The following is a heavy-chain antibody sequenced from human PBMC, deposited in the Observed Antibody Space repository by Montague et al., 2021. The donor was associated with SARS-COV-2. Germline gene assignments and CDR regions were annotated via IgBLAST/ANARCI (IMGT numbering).Heavy chain of an antibody. CDR3: TREGYQVLWSDYYYYGMDG. V-gene: IGHV4-34*01. Sequence: SETLSLTCAVYGGSFSGYYWSWIRQPPGKGLEWIGEINHSGSTNYNPSLKSRVTISVDTSKNQFSLKLSSVTAADTAVYYCTREGYQVLWSDYYYYGMDGWGQGTTVTVSS. D-gene: IGHD2-2*01. CDR1: GGSFSGYY. CDR2: INHSGST. J-gene: IGHJ6*02.